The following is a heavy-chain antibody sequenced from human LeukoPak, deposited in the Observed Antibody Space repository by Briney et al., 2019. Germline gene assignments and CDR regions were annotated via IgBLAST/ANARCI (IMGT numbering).Heavy chain of an antibody. CDR1: GFTFSSYA. CDR2: ISGSGGSA. Sequence: PGGSLRLSCAASGFTFSSYAMSWVRQAPGKGLEWVSAISGSGGSAYYADSVKGRFTISRDNSKNTLYLQMNSLRAEDTAVYYCAKGPRSPLLWFGGLSDYYYYGMDVWGQGTTVTVSS. J-gene: IGHJ6*02. D-gene: IGHD3-10*01. CDR3: AKGPRSPLLWFGGLSDYYYYGMDV. V-gene: IGHV3-23*01.